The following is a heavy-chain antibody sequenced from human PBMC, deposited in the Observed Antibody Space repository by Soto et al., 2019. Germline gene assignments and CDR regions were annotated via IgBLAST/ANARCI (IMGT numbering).Heavy chain of an antibody. D-gene: IGHD5-12*01. CDR1: GGSISSSSYY. CDR3: ARHGESGYGFVDY. CDR2: IYYSGST. Sequence: SETLSLTCTVSGGSISSSSYYWGWIRQPPGNGLEWIGSIYYSGSTYYNPSLKSRVTISVDTSKNQFSLKLSSVTAADTAVYYCARHGESGYGFVDYWGQGTLVTVSS. J-gene: IGHJ4*02. V-gene: IGHV4-39*01.